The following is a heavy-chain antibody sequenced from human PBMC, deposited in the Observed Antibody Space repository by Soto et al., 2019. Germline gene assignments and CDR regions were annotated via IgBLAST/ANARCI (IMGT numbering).Heavy chain of an antibody. Sequence: EVQLVPSGGGLVQPGGSLRLSCEVSGFNFSGHWMSWVRQAPGKGLEWVATIKQDGIEKYYVDSVKGRFTISRDNTKNSLYLQMSSLRADETAVYYCARESARWLLSFFDYWGQGTVVTVSS. J-gene: IGHJ4*02. CDR3: ARESARWLLSFFDY. CDR2: IKQDGIEK. CDR1: GFNFSGHW. V-gene: IGHV3-7*01. D-gene: IGHD5-12*01.